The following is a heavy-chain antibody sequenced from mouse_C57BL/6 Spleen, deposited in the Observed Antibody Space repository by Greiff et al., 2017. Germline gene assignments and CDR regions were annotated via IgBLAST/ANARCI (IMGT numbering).Heavy chain of an antibody. V-gene: IGHV1-72*01. J-gene: IGHJ1*03. CDR3: ARHGSSPDDWYFDV. D-gene: IGHD1-1*01. Sequence: VQPQQPGAELVKPGASVKLSCKASGYTFTSYWMHWVKQRPGRGLEWIGRIDPNSGGTKYNEKFKSKATLTVDKPSSSAYMQLSSLTSEDSAVYDCARHGSSPDDWYFDVWGTGTTVTVSS. CDR1: GYTFTSYW. CDR2: IDPNSGGT.